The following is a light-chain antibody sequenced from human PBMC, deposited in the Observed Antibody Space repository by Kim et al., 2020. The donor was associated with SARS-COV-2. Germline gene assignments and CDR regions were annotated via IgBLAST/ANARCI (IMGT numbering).Light chain of an antibody. CDR2: GDD. CDR1: SSSIGDNP. J-gene: IGLJ3*02. V-gene: IGLV1-44*01. Sequence: QSVLTQPPSVSGTPGQRVTISCSGSSSSIGDNPVSWYQQFPGTAPKLLIYGDDQRPSGVPDRFSGSKSGTSASLAISGLQSGDDADYFCATWDDSLYGRVFGGGTRRTVL. CDR3: ATWDDSLYGRV.